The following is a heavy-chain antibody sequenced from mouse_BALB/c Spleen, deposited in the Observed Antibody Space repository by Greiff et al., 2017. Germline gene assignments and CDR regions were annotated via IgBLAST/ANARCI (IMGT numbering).Heavy chain of an antibody. D-gene: IGHD2-4*01. CDR3: ARDLRLRGGAMDY. CDR1: GFTFSSYA. Sequence: EVMLVESGGGLVKPGGSLKLSCAASGFTFSSYAMSWVRQTPDKRLELVATINSNGGSTYYPDSVKGRFTISRDNAKNTLYLQMSSLKSEDTAMYYCARDLRLRGGAMDYWGQGTSVTVSS. CDR2: INSNGGST. V-gene: IGHV5-6-3*01. J-gene: IGHJ4*01.